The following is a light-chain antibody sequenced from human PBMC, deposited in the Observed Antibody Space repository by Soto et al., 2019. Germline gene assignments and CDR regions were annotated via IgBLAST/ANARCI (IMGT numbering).Light chain of an antibody. J-gene: IGKJ1*01. V-gene: IGKV1-5*03. CDR1: QSISSW. CDR3: QQYGSSSPWT. CDR2: KAS. Sequence: DIQMTQSPSTLSASVGDRVTITCRASQSISSWVAWYQQKPGKAPKLLIYKASSLETGFPSRFSGSGSGTEFTLIISSLQPDDFASYYCQQYGSSSPWTFGQGTKVEIK.